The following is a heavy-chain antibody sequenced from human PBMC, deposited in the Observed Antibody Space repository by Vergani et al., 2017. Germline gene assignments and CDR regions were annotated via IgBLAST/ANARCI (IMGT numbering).Heavy chain of an antibody. CDR3: ARGLGYCSSTSCPIYYYYYGMDV. CDR1: GFTFSSYG. J-gene: IGHJ6*02. Sequence: QVQLVESGGGVVQPGRSLRLSCAASGFTFSSYGMHWVRQAPGKGLEWVAVIWYDGSNKYYADSVKGRFTISRDNSKNTLYLQMNSLRAEDTAVYYCARGLGYCSSTSCPIYYYYYGMDVWGQGTTVTVSS. V-gene: IGHV3-33*01. D-gene: IGHD2-2*01. CDR2: IWYDGSNK.